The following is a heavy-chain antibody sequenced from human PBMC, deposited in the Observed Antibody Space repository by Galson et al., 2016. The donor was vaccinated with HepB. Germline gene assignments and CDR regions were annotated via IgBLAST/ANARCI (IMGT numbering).Heavy chain of an antibody. CDR3: AKNFDY. J-gene: IGHJ4*02. CDR1: GDSISSNKW. V-gene: IGHV4-4*01. Sequence: LSLTCAVSGDSISSNKWWSWVRQPPGKGLEWIAEIHHSGIINYNPSLKSRVTISIDKSKNQLSLILTSVTAADTAIYSCAKNFDYWGQGVLVTVSS. CDR2: IHHSGII.